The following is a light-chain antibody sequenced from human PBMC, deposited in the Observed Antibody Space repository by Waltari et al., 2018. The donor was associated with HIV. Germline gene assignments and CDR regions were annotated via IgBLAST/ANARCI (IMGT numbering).Light chain of an antibody. CDR3: QVWDSNSDHWV. CDR2: DDS. V-gene: IGLV3-21*01. Sequence: SYVLTQPPSVSVAPGTTARVSCGGYDIGSKTVHWYQQKPGQAPVLVIFDDSDRPSGMPGGFAGSHAVNTGNLTISRVEAGDEADYYCQVWDSNSDHWVFGGGTKLTVL. CDR1: DIGSKT. J-gene: IGLJ3*02.